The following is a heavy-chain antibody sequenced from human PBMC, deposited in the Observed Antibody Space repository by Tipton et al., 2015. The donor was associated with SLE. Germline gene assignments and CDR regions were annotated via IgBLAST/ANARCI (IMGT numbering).Heavy chain of an antibody. J-gene: IGHJ2*01. Sequence: LSLTCTVSGGSLSSYYWSWIRQPAGGGLEWIGRIYTKGNTNSNPSLKSRVTMSVDTSKNQFSLKLISVTAADTAGYYCARECLNPVTTVHYYFDLWGRGTLVTVSS. CDR1: GGSLSSYY. CDR2: IYTKGNT. V-gene: IGHV4-4*07. CDR3: ARECLNPVTTVHYYFDL. D-gene: IGHD4-17*01.